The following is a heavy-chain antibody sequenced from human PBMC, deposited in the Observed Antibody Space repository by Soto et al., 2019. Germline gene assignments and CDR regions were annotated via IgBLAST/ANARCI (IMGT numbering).Heavy chain of an antibody. CDR3: ARDRGSGSYPGSTDY. J-gene: IGHJ4*02. CDR2: ISAYNGNT. Sequence: GASVKVSCKASGYTFTSYGISWVRQAPGQGLEWMGWISAYNGNTNYAQKLQGRVTMTTDTSTSTAYMELRSLRSDDTAVYYCARDRGSGSYPGSTDYWGQGTLVTVSS. D-gene: IGHD3-10*01. V-gene: IGHV1-18*01. CDR1: GYTFTSYG.